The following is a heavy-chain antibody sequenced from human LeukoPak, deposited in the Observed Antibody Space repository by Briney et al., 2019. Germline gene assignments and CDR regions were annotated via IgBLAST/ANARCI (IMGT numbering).Heavy chain of an antibody. CDR2: ISGSGGST. CDR1: GFSFATYA. D-gene: IGHD6-19*01. J-gene: IGHJ4*02. V-gene: IGHV3-23*01. Sequence: GGSLRLSCAASGFSFATYAMGWVRQAPGKGLEWVSAISGSGGSTYYADSVKGRFTISRDNSKNTLYLQMNSLRAEDTAVYYCARGRAVAIFDYWGQGTLVTVSS. CDR3: ARGRAVAIFDY.